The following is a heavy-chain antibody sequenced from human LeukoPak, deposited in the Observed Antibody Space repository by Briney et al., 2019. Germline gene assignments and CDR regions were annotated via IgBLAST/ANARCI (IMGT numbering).Heavy chain of an antibody. J-gene: IGHJ3*02. CDR3: ARVARRVSSGWHDAFDI. D-gene: IGHD6-19*01. Sequence: GGSLRLSCAASGFTFSSYWMSWVRQAPGKGLEWVANIKQDGSEKYYVDSVKGRFTISRDNAKNSLYLQKNSLRAEDTAVYYCARVARRVSSGWHDAFDIWGQGTMVTVSS. CDR1: GFTFSSYW. V-gene: IGHV3-7*01. CDR2: IKQDGSEK.